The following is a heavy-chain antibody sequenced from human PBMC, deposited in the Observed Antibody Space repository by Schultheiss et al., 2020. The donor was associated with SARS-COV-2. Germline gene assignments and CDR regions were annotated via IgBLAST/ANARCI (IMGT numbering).Heavy chain of an antibody. CDR2: ISYDGSNK. J-gene: IGHJ6*02. CDR3: ARDRLIGWYVNGMDV. D-gene: IGHD6-19*01. Sequence: GGSLRLSCAASGFTFSSYGMHWVRQAPGKGLEWVAVISYDGSNKYYADSVKGRITISRDNSKNTLYLQMNSLRAEDTAVYYCARDRLIGWYVNGMDVWGQGTTVTVSS. V-gene: IGHV3-30*03. CDR1: GFTFSSYG.